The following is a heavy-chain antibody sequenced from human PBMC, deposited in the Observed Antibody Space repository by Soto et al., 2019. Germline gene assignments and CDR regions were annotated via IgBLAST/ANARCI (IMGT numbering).Heavy chain of an antibody. J-gene: IGHJ4*02. CDR1: GGSFSGYH. CDR3: ARGVSGKPEPDY. CDR2: INHSGST. Sequence: SETLSLTCAVYGGSFSGYHWSWIRQPPGKGLEWIGEINHSGSTNYNPSLKSRVTISVDTSKNQFSLKLSSVTAADTAVYYCARGVSGKPEPDYWGQGTLVTVSS. D-gene: IGHD3-10*01. V-gene: IGHV4-34*01.